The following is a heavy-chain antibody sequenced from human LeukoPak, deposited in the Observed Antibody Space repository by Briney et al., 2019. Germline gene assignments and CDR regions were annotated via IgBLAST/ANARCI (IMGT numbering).Heavy chain of an antibody. CDR3: ARGLKGHDYVWGSYRRGIYFDY. CDR2: INRSGRS. D-gene: IGHD3-16*02. J-gene: IGHJ4*02. CDR1: GGSISSGDYY. V-gene: IGHV4-30-4*01. Sequence: SGTLSLTCTVSGGSISSGDYYWSWIRQPPGKGLEWVGEINRSGRSNYNPSLKSRVTISVDTSKNQFSLKLSSVTAADTAVYYCARGLKGHDYVWGSYRRGIYFDYWGQGTLVTASS.